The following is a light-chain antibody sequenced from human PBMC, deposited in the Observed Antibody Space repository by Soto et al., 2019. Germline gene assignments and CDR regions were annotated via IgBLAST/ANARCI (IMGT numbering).Light chain of an antibody. CDR1: QSISSW. CDR3: QQYNDNWT. J-gene: IGKJ1*01. Sequence: DIQMTQSPYTLSASVGDRVTITCRASQSISSWLAWYQQKPGKAPKLLIYKASTLQSGVPSRFSGSGSGTEFTLAISSLQPDDSATYYCQQYNDNWTFGQGTKVDI. V-gene: IGKV1-5*03. CDR2: KAS.